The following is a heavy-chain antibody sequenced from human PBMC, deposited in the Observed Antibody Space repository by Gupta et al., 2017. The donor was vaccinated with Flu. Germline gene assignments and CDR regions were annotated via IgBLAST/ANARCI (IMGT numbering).Heavy chain of an antibody. Sequence: EAQLLESGGGLVQPGGSLRLSCAVSGFTFISYAMSWVRQAPGKGLEWVSGISDNGGYTYYADSVKGRFAISRDNSKNTLYLQMNSLRAEDTAVYYCANGEYSPRYYFDYWGQGTLVTVSS. CDR3: ANGEYSPRYYFDY. D-gene: IGHD6-6*01. V-gene: IGHV3-23*01. J-gene: IGHJ4*02. CDR2: ISDNGGYT. CDR1: GFTFISYA.